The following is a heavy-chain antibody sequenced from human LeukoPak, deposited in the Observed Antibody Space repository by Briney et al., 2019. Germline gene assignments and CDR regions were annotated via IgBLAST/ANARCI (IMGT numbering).Heavy chain of an antibody. CDR1: GFTFGDYA. Sequence: GGSLRLSCTASGFTFGDYAMSWVRQAPGKGLEWVGFIRSKAYGGTTEYAASVKGRFTISGDDSKSIAYLQMNSLKTEDTAVYYCTVAAAGFDYWGQGTLVTVSS. CDR2: IRSKAYGGTT. V-gene: IGHV3-49*04. J-gene: IGHJ4*02. CDR3: TVAAAGFDY. D-gene: IGHD6-13*01.